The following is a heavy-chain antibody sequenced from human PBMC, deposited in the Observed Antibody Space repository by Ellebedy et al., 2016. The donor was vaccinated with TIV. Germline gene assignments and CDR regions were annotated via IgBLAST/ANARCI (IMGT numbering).Heavy chain of an antibody. CDR1: GGTFSTYA. CDR2: FLPMFGTA. V-gene: IGHV1-69*13. CDR3: ARVRWATVARGVPFHYGMDV. D-gene: IGHD3-10*01. J-gene: IGHJ6*02. Sequence: ASVKVSCKAFGGTFSTYALNWVRQAPGQGLEWIGAFLPMFGTANSAQKFQGRVTITADESMTTAYMDLRSLRSEDTAVYYCARVRWATVARGVPFHYGMDVWGQGTAVTVTS.